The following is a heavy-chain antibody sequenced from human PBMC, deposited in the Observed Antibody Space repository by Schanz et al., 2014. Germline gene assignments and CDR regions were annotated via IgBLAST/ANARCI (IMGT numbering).Heavy chain of an antibody. V-gene: IGHV3-13*01. Sequence: EVQLLESGGGLVQPGGSLRLSCAASGFTLSNSDMHWVRQGTGKGLEWVSTIGYLGDTYYPDSVKGRFTVSRDSGQNSLYLQMNSLRAGDTAVYYCARVPYGSGSYWDYWGQGTLXTVSS. J-gene: IGHJ4*02. CDR2: IGYLGDT. CDR1: GFTLSNSD. D-gene: IGHD3-10*01. CDR3: ARVPYGSGSYWDY.